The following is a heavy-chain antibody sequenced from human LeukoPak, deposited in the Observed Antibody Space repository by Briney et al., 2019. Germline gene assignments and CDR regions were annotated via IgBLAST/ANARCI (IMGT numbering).Heavy chain of an antibody. Sequence: GGSLRLSCAASGFTFTNNFMSWVRQVPGKGLEWVANIKQDGSETTYADSVRGRFTIFRDNSKNTLYLQMNSLRAEDTAVYYCARGMATIDGYYYYMDVWGKGTTVTVSS. J-gene: IGHJ6*03. CDR2: IKQDGSET. CDR1: GFTFTNNF. CDR3: ARGMATIDGYYYYMDV. V-gene: IGHV3-7*01. D-gene: IGHD5-24*01.